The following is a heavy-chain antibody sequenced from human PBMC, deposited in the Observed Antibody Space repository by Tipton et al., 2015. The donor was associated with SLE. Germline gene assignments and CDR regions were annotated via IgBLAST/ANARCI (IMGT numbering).Heavy chain of an antibody. J-gene: IGHJ6*02. Sequence: LRLSCTVSGGSISSHYWSWIRQPPGKGLEWIGYIYYSGSTNYNPSLKSRVTISVDTSKNQFSLKLSSVTAADTAVYYCARDGTVTGDGMDVWGQGTTVTVSS. CDR3: ARDGTVTGDGMDV. D-gene: IGHD4-17*01. CDR2: IYYSGST. CDR1: GGSISSHY. V-gene: IGHV4-59*11.